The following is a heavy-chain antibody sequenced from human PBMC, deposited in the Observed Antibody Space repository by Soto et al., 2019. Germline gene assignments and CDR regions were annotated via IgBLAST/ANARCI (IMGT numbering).Heavy chain of an antibody. CDR2: ISYDGSNK. D-gene: IGHD5-12*01. CDR1: GFTFSSYA. Sequence: QVQLVESGGGVVQPGRSLRLSCAASGFTFSSYAMHWVRQAPGKGLEWVAVISYDGSNKYHADSVKGRFTISRDNSKNTLYLQMNSLRAEDTAVYYCATDDIVATIRFDYWGQGTLVTVSS. CDR3: ATDDIVATIRFDY. V-gene: IGHV3-30-3*01. J-gene: IGHJ4*02.